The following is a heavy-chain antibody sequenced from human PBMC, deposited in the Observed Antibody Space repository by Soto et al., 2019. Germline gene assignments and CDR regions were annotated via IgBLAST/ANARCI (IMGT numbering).Heavy chain of an antibody. CDR3: ARVKRGYSGYDVGVVLYFDY. CDR2: ISSSSSYI. Sequence: EVQLVESGGGLVKPGGSLRLSCAASGFTFSSYSMNWVRQAPGKGLEWVSSISSSSSYIYYADSVKGRFTISRDNAKSSLYLQMNSLRAEDTAVYYCARVKRGYSGYDVGVVLYFDYWGQGTLVTVSS. J-gene: IGHJ4*02. CDR1: GFTFSSYS. V-gene: IGHV3-21*01. D-gene: IGHD5-12*01.